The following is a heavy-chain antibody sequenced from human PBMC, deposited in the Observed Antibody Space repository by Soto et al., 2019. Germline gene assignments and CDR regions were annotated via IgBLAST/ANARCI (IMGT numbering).Heavy chain of an antibody. D-gene: IGHD2-2*01. CDR1: GGSISSGGYY. Sequence: SETLSLTCTVSGGSISSGGYYWSWIRQHPGKGLEWIGYIYYSGSTYYNPSLKSRVTISVDTSKNQFSLKLSSVTAADTAVYYCARDEPAAIFAYWGQGTLVTVSS. V-gene: IGHV4-31*03. CDR3: ARDEPAAIFAY. J-gene: IGHJ4*02. CDR2: IYYSGST.